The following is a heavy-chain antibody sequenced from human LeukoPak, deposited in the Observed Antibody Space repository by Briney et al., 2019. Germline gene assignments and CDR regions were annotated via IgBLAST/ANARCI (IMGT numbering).Heavy chain of an antibody. V-gene: IGHV3-7*01. CDR1: GFRFSDYW. J-gene: IGHJ4*02. CDR2: IKEDGAEK. Sequence: GGSLRLSCAASGFRFSDYWMSWVRQAPGKVLEWVANIKEDGAEKYYVESVKGRFTIFRDNAKHSLHLQMNSLTVEDTAVYYCASGMTEFDYWGQGTLVTVSS. CDR3: ASGMTEFDY.